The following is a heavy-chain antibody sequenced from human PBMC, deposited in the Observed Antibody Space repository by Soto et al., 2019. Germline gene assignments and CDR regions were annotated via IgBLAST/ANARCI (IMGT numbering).Heavy chain of an antibody. D-gene: IGHD1-26*01. Sequence: ASVKVSCKASGGTFSSYAISWVRQAPGQGLEWMGGIIPIFGTANYAQKFQGRVTITADKSTSTAYMELSSLRSEDTAAYYCARDHKRLPIVGATSWFDPWGQGTLVTVSS. V-gene: IGHV1-69*06. J-gene: IGHJ5*02. CDR2: IIPIFGTA. CDR1: GGTFSSYA. CDR3: ARDHKRLPIVGATSWFDP.